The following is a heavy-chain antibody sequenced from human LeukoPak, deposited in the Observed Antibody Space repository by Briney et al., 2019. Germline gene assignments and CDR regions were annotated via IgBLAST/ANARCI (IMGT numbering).Heavy chain of an antibody. CDR3: ARVRYGSGRSRPTSPSLDL. Sequence: ASVKVSCKASGYTFTGYYMHWVRQAPGPGLEWMGCINPNSGGTNYAQKFQGRVTMTRDTSISTAYMEPSRLRSDDTAVYYCARVRYGSGRSRPTSPSLDLWGQGTLVTVSS. J-gene: IGHJ5*02. D-gene: IGHD3-10*01. V-gene: IGHV1-2*02. CDR1: GYTFTGYY. CDR2: INPNSGGT.